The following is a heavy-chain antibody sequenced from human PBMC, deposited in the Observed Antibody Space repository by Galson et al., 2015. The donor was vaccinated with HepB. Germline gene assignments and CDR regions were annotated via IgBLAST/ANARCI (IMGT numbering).Heavy chain of an antibody. J-gene: IGHJ4*02. V-gene: IGHV5-51*03. D-gene: IGHD6-19*01. Sequence: QSGAEVKKPGESLKISCKGSGYNFISNWIGWVRQMPGKGLEWMGIIYPGDSDTRYSPSFQGQVTISADKSISTAYLQWSSLKASDTAMYYCARPGRIAVADYYFDYWGQGTLVTVSS. CDR1: GYNFISNW. CDR2: IYPGDSDT. CDR3: ARPGRIAVADYYFDY.